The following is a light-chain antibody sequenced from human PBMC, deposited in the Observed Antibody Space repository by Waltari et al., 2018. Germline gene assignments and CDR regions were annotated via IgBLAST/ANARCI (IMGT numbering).Light chain of an antibody. CDR2: GAS. V-gene: IGKV3-20*01. Sequence: EIVLTQSPGTLSLSPGERATLSCRASQSVSSSYLAWYQQKPGQAPRLLIYGASSRATGIPYRLSGSGSGTDFTLTISRLEPEDFAVYYCQQYGSSPPITFGQGTRLEIK. CDR1: QSVSSSY. CDR3: QQYGSSPPIT. J-gene: IGKJ5*01.